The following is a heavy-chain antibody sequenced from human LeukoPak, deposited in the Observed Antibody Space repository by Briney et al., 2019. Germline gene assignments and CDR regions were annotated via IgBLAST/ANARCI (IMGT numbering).Heavy chain of an antibody. CDR2: ISPNSGGP. CDR1: GYNFTGYY. CDR3: ATSTVGFHSSGYKD. V-gene: IGHV1-2*07. J-gene: IGHJ4*02. D-gene: IGHD3-22*01. Sequence: ASVKVSCKASGYNFTGYYMHWVRQAPGQGLEWMGWISPNSGGPTYAHKFQGRVTMTRDTSISTAYMELSRLRSDDTAVYYCATSTVGFHSSGYKDWGQGTLVTVSS.